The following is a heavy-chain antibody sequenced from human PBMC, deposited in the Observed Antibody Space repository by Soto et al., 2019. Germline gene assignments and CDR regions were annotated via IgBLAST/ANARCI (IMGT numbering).Heavy chain of an antibody. CDR3: ARVSNGDLGGY. J-gene: IGHJ4*02. CDR1: GFTFSEYG. V-gene: IGHV1-3*01. CDR2: INAGDGET. Sequence: VRLEQSGAEVKKPGASVRLSCKTSGFTFSEYGLHWVRQAPGQSFEWMGWINAGDGETKYSQVFQGRVTISSDTSTRTIYMVVTNLNLEDTAVYFCARVSNGDLGGYWGQGTLVTVSS. D-gene: IGHD4-17*01.